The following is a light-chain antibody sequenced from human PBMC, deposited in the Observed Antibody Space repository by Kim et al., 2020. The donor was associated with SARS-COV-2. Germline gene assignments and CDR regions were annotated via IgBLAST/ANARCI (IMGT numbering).Light chain of an antibody. J-gene: IGKJ1*01. CDR2: GAS. Sequence: EIVVTQSPVTLSESPGERATLSCRASQGISSNLAWYQQKPGQAPRLLISGASTRATGIPARFSGGGSGTEFTLTISSLQSEDFAVYYCQQYHNWPPTFGQGTKVDIK. CDR3: QQYHNWPPT. V-gene: IGKV3D-15*01. CDR1: QGISSN.